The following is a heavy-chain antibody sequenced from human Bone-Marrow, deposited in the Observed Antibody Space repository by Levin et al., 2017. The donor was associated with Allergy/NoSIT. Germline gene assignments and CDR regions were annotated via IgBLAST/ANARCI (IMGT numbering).Heavy chain of an antibody. D-gene: IGHD2-21*02. Sequence: RPGGSLRLSCTVSGGSISSYSWSWIRQPPGKGLEWIGYIYDSGSTGYNPSLKSRVSISVDTSKNQFSLTLTSVTAADTAVYFCARVVMVTAIWWFDPWGQGTLVTVSS. CDR3: ARVVMVTAIWWFDP. CDR1: GGSISSYS. CDR2: IYDSGST. V-gene: IGHV4-59*01. J-gene: IGHJ5*02.